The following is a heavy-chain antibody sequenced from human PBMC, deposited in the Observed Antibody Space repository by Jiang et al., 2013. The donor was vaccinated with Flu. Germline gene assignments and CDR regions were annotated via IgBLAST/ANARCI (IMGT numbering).Heavy chain of an antibody. V-gene: IGHV3-74*01. CDR1: GFTIGFSNYW. CDR2: INGDGTSI. CDR3: ARDKGYSIDL. J-gene: IGHJ5*02. D-gene: IGHD5-18*01. Sequence: VQLVESGGGLVQPGGSLRLSCAASGFTIGFSNYWIHWVRQAPGKGLVWVSHINGDGTSISYADSVMGRFTISRDNAKNTLYLQMNSVRVEDTAVYYCARDKGYSIDLWGQGTPVTVSS.